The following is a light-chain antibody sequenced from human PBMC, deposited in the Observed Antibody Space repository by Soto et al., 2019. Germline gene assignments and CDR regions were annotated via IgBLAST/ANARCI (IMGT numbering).Light chain of an antibody. CDR1: QSVSNY. CDR3: QQYDNWPPYT. CDR2: DAS. Sequence: EIVMTQSPVTLSVSPGQRATLSCRASQSVSNYLAWYQQKPGQTPRLLIYDASTRASGIPARFSGSGSGTEFTLTISGLKSEDFAVYYCQQYDNWPPYTFGQGTKVDIK. V-gene: IGKV3-15*01. J-gene: IGKJ2*01.